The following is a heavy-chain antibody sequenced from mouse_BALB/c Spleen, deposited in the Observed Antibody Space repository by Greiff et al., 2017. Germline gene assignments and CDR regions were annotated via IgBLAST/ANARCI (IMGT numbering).Heavy chain of an antibody. V-gene: IGHV5-17*02. CDR3: ARRTLYGNFGFDY. CDR1: GFTFSSFG. Sequence: EVQLVESGGGLVQPGGSRKLSCAASGFTFSSFGMHWVRQAPEKGLEWVAYISSGSSTIYYADTVKGRFTISRDNPKNTLFLQMTSLRSEDTAMYYCARRTLYGNFGFDYWGQGTTLTVSS. J-gene: IGHJ2*01. CDR2: ISSGSSTI. D-gene: IGHD2-1*01.